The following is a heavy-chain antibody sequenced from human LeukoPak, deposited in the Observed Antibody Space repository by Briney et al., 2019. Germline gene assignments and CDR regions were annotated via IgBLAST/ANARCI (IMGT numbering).Heavy chain of an antibody. J-gene: IGHJ4*02. CDR1: GFTFRRFP. V-gene: IGHV3-30-3*01. Sequence: GGSLRLSCAASGFTFRRFPMHWVRQAPGKGLEWVAVISSDGTNKFYAESVKGRFTISRDNSNNTLFLQMNSLRTDDTAVYYCATGDSNGLDYWGQGTLVTVSS. D-gene: IGHD3-22*01. CDR3: ATGDSNGLDY. CDR2: ISSDGTNK.